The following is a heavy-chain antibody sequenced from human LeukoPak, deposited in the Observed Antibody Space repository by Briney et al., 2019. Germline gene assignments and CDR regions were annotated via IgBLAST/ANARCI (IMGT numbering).Heavy chain of an antibody. D-gene: IGHD3-10*01. Sequence: SETLSLTCAVYGGSFSDYYWSWIRQPPGKGLEWIGEINNSGITNYNPSLKSRVTISVDTSKNQFSLKLSSVTAADTAVYYCARRLKRITMVRGPSGYYFDYWGQGTLVTVSS. J-gene: IGHJ4*02. CDR2: INNSGIT. CDR3: ARRLKRITMVRGPSGYYFDY. CDR1: GGSFSDYY. V-gene: IGHV4-34*01.